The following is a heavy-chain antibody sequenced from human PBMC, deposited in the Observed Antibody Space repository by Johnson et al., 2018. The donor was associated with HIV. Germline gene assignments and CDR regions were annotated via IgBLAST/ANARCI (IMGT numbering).Heavy chain of an antibody. D-gene: IGHD6-19*01. CDR1: GFTFSSYA. CDR3: ARTCLGWSDAFDI. Sequence: VQLVESGGGLVQPGGSLRLSCAASGFTFSSYAMSWVRQAPGKGLEWVSAISGSGGSTYYADPLKGRFTISRDNSKNTLYLQMNSLRAEDTAVYYCARTCLGWSDAFDIWGQGTMVTVSS. V-gene: IGHV3-23*04. J-gene: IGHJ3*02. CDR2: ISGSGGST.